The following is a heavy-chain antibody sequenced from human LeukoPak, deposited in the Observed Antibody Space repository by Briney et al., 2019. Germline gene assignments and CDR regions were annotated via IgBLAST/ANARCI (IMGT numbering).Heavy chain of an antibody. D-gene: IGHD1-20*01. CDR1: GYTFTGYY. CDR2: INPNSGGT. J-gene: IGHJ3*01. Sequence: EASVKVSCKASGYTFTGYYMHWVRQAPGQGLEWMGWINPNSGGTNYAQKFQGRVTMTRDTSINTAYVELSRLRSDDTAVYYCARVFLTGTSIDAFDVWGQGTMITVSS. V-gene: IGHV1-2*02. CDR3: ARVFLTGTSIDAFDV.